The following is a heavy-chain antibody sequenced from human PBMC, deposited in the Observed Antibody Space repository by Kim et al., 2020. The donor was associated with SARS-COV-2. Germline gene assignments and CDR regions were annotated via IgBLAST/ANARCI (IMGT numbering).Heavy chain of an antibody. V-gene: IGHV3-15*01. J-gene: IGHJ4*02. CDR2: IKSKTDGGTT. CDR1: GFTFSNAW. D-gene: IGHD3-10*01. CDR3: TTDLWFGEFGTFGY. Sequence: GGSLRLSCAASGFTFSNAWMSWVRQAPGKGLEWVGRIKSKTDGGTTDYAAPVKGRFTISRDDSKNTLYLQMNSLKTEDTAVYYCTTDLWFGEFGTFGYWGQGTLVTVSS.